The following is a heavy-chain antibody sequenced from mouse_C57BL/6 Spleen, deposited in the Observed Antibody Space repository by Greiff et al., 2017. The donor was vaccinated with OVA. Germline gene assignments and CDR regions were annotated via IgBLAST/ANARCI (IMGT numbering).Heavy chain of an antibody. CDR1: GFTFSDYY. Sequence: EVQRVESEGGLVQPGSSMKLSCTASGFTFSDYYMAWVRQVPEKGLEWVANINYDGSSTYYLDSLKSRFIISRDNAKNILYLQMSSLKSEDTATYYGARESGSRYWYFDVWGTGTTVTVSS. CDR3: ARESGSRYWYFDV. D-gene: IGHD1-1*01. J-gene: IGHJ1*03. V-gene: IGHV5-16*01. CDR2: INYDGSST.